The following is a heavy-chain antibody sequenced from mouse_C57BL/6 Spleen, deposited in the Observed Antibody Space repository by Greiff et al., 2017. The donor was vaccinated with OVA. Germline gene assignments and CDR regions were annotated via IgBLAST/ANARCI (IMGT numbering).Heavy chain of an antibody. CDR3: ARERIYYGPYYYAMDY. D-gene: IGHD2-1*01. Sequence: QVQLQQPGTELVKPGASVKLSCKASGYTFTSYWMHWVKQRPGQGLEWIGNINPSNGGTNYNEKFKSKATLTVDKSSSTAYMQLSSLTSEDSAVYYCARERIYYGPYYYAMDYWGQGTSVTVSS. CDR1: GYTFTSYW. J-gene: IGHJ4*01. CDR2: INPSNGGT. V-gene: IGHV1-53*01.